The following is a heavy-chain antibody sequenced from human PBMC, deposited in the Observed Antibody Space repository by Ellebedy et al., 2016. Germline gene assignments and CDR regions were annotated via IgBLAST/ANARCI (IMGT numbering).Heavy chain of an antibody. CDR3: ARVNERITMIVGAFDI. CDR2: ISYDGSNK. Sequence: GESLKISXAASGFTFSSYGMHRVRQAPGKGLEWVAVISYDGSNKYYADSVKGRFTISRDNSKNTLYLQMNSLRAEDTAVYYCARVNERITMIVGAFDIWGQGTMVTVSS. CDR1: GFTFSSYG. D-gene: IGHD3-22*01. V-gene: IGHV3-30*03. J-gene: IGHJ3*02.